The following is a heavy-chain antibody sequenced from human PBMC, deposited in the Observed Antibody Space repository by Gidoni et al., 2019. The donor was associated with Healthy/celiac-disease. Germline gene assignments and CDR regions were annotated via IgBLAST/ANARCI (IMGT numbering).Heavy chain of an antibody. Sequence: EVLLLEPGGGLVQPGGSLRLSCSASGFPFSSYAMSWVRQAPGKGLEWVSAISGSGGSTYYADSVKGRFTISRDNSKNTLYLQMNSLRAEDTAVYYCAKERRGMVRGVIYFDYWGQGTLVTVSS. J-gene: IGHJ4*02. V-gene: IGHV3-23*01. CDR2: ISGSGGST. CDR3: AKERRGMVRGVIYFDY. CDR1: GFPFSSYA. D-gene: IGHD3-10*01.